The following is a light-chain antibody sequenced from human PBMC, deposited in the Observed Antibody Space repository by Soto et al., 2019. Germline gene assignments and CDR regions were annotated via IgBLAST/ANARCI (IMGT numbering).Light chain of an antibody. CDR1: QGISSY. Sequence: DIQLTHSPSFLSASXAARVTITXXASQGISSYLAWYQQKPRKAPEVLIFGASTLQSGVPSRFSGSGSGTEFTLTISSLQPEDFATYYCQQLMSYPITFGQGTRLEIK. CDR3: QQLMSYPIT. CDR2: GAS. J-gene: IGKJ5*01. V-gene: IGKV1-9*01.